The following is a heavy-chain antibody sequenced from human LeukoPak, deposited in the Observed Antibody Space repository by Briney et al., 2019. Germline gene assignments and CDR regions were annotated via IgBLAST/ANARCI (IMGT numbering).Heavy chain of an antibody. V-gene: IGHV3-21*01. CDR3: ARAIAAAGRAGSY. J-gene: IGHJ4*02. D-gene: IGHD6-13*01. Sequence: GGSLRLSCAASGFTFSSYSMNWVRQAPGKGLEWVSSISSSSSYIYYADSVKGRFTISRDNAKNSLYLQMNSLSAEDTAVYYCARAIAAAGRAGSYWGQGTLVTVSS. CDR1: GFTFSSYS. CDR2: ISSSSSYI.